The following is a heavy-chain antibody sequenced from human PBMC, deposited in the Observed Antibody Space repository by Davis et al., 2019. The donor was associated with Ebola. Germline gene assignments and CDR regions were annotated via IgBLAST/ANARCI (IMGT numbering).Heavy chain of an antibody. CDR2: VRTGYTANI. V-gene: IGHV3-48*02. Sequence: GESLKISCAASGFTFSSYAMHWVRQAPGKGLEWVSFVRTGYTANIYYADSVKGRFTASRDNAKNSLYLQINGLRDEDTAVYYCARDPTRTYYDFWSGSSDYYYGMDVWGQGTTVTVSS. CDR3: ARDPTRTYYDFWSGSSDYYYGMDV. J-gene: IGHJ6*02. CDR1: GFTFSSYA. D-gene: IGHD3-3*01.